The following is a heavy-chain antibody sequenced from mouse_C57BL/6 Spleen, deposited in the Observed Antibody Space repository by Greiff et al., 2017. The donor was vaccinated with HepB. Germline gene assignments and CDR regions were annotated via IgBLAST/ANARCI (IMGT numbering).Heavy chain of an antibody. Sequence: QVQLQQSGPELVKPGASVKISCKASGYAFSSSWMNWVKQRPGKGLEWIGRIYPGDGDTNYNGKFKGKATLTADKSSSTAYMQLSSLTSEDSAVYFCARCGSNYLGMDYWGQGTSVTVSS. J-gene: IGHJ4*01. CDR1: GYAFSSSW. D-gene: IGHD2-5*01. CDR2: IYPGDGDT. CDR3: ARCGSNYLGMDY. V-gene: IGHV1-82*01.